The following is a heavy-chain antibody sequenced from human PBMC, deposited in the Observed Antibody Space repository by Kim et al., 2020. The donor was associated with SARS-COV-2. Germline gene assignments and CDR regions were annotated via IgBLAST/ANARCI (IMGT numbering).Heavy chain of an antibody. V-gene: IGHV3-30*18. CDR1: GFTFSSYG. D-gene: IGHD3-9*01. Sequence: GGSLRLSCAASGFTFSSYGMHWVRQAPGKGLEWVSVISYDGSNKYYAYSVKGRFTISRDNANNTLYLQMNSLRAEDTAVYYCAKATALLRYFDWLPDYWGQGTLVTVSS. CDR3: AKATALLRYFDWLPDY. CDR2: ISYDGSNK. J-gene: IGHJ4*02.